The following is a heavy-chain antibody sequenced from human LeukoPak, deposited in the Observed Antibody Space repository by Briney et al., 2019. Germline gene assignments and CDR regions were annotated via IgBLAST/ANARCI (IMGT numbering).Heavy chain of an antibody. J-gene: IGHJ4*02. CDR2: ISGSGGST. CDR1: GFTFSSYA. V-gene: IGHV3-23*01. Sequence: PGGSLRLSCAASGFTFSSYAMSWVRQAPGKGLEWVSAISGSGGSTYYADSVKGRFTISRDNSKNTLYLQMNSLRAEDTAVYYCAKVQGSIVVVVGATLYYFDYWGQGTLVTVSS. D-gene: IGHD2-15*01. CDR3: AKVQGSIVVVVGATLYYFDY.